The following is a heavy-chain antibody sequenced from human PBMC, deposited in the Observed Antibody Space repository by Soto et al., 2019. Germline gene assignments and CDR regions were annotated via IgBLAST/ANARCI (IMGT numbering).Heavy chain of an antibody. J-gene: IGHJ3*02. CDR2: ISSSSSYI. V-gene: IGHV3-21*01. CDR3: ARELPHTMIVVVPTDAFDI. Sequence: PGGSLRLSCAASGFTFSSYSMNWVRQAPGKGLEWVSSISSSSSYIHYADSVKGRFTISRDNAKNSLYLQMNSLRAEDTAVYYCARELPHTMIVVVPTDAFDIWGLGTTVTVSS. D-gene: IGHD3-22*01. CDR1: GFTFSSYS.